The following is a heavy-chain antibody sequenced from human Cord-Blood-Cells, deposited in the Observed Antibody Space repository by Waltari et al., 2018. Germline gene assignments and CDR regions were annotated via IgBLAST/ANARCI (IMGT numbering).Heavy chain of an antibody. D-gene: IGHD3-16*01. Sequence: EVQLVESGGGLVQPGGSLRLSCAASGFTFSSYAMSWVRQAPGKGLEWVSAISGSGGSTYYADSVKGRFTISRDNSKNTLYLQMNSLRAEDTAVYYCAKDTSFTFGGVTRPPFDYWGQGTRVTVSS. CDR1: GFTFSSYA. V-gene: IGHV3-23*04. J-gene: IGHJ4*02. CDR3: AKDTSFTFGGVTRPPFDY. CDR2: ISGSGGST.